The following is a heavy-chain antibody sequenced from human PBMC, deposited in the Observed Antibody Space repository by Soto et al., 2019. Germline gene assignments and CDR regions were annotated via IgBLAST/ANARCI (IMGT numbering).Heavy chain of an antibody. Sequence: SQTLSLTCAISGDSVSSNSAAWNWIRQSPSRGLEWLGRTYYRSKWYNDYAVSVKSRITINPDTSKNQFSLQLNSVTPEDTAVYYCASSIYSSSWWYWSEYDYYGMDVWGQGSTVTVSS. V-gene: IGHV6-1*01. J-gene: IGHJ6*02. CDR2: TYYRSKWYN. CDR3: ASSIYSSSWWYWSEYDYYGMDV. CDR1: GDSVSSNSAA. D-gene: IGHD6-13*01.